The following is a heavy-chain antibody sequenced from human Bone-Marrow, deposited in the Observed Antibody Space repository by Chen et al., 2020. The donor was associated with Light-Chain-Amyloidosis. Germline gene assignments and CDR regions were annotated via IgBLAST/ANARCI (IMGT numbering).Heavy chain of an antibody. Sequence: QLQLQESGPGLVKPSETLSLTCTVSGGSISSSSYYRGWIRQPPGKGLEWIGSIYYSGSTYYNPSLKSRVTISVDTSKNQFSLKLSSVTAADTAVYYCARQTGIAAAGTPPHAFDIWGQGTMVTVSS. D-gene: IGHD6-13*01. CDR2: IYYSGST. CDR1: GGSISSSSYY. CDR3: ARQTGIAAAGTPPHAFDI. V-gene: IGHV4-39*07. J-gene: IGHJ3*02.